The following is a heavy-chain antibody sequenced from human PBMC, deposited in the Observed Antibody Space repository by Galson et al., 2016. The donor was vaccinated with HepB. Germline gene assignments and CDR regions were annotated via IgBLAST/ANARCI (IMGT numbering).Heavy chain of an antibody. Sequence: SCAASGFTFSGYAMSWVRQAPGKGLEWVSGISGSGDTTDYGDSVKGLFTTSRDNSKNTLYLQRNSLRAEDTAVYYCAKRDYYDSSGFSALLDYWGLGTLVTVSS. J-gene: IGHJ4*02. CDR3: AKRDYYDSSGFSALLDY. D-gene: IGHD3-22*01. CDR2: ISGSGDTT. CDR1: GFTFSGYA. V-gene: IGHV3-23*01.